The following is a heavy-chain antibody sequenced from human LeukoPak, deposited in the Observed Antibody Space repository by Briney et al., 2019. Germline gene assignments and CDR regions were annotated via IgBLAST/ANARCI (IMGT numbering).Heavy chain of an antibody. CDR1: GGSVSGSDY. CDR2: IHHSGNT. J-gene: IGHJ5*02. D-gene: IGHD3-10*01. Sequence: SETLSLTCTVSGGSVSGSDYWIWIRQSPGKGLEWIGYIHHSGNTNYNPSLRSRVTMSVDTSKNQFSLKLSSVTAADTAVYYCARDYPTVGLGWFDAWGQGTLVTVSS. V-gene: IGHV4-61*01. CDR3: ARDYPTVGLGWFDA.